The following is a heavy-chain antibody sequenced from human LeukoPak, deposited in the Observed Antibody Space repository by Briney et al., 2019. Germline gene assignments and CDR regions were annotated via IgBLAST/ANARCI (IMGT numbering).Heavy chain of an antibody. V-gene: IGHV4-59*06. Sequence: PSETLSLTCTLSGGSISNYYRSWIRQHPGKGLEWIGYIYYSGSTYYNPSLKSRVTISVDTSKNQFSLKLSSVTAADTAVYYCARARQDCSSTSCHNWFDPWGQGTLVTVSS. CDR3: ARARQDCSSTSCHNWFDP. D-gene: IGHD2-2*01. J-gene: IGHJ5*02. CDR2: IYYSGST. CDR1: GGSISNYY.